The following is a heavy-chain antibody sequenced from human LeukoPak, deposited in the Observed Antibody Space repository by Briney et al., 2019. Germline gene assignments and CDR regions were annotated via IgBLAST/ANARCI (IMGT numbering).Heavy chain of an antibody. CDR2: ISGSGGST. Sequence: GGSLRLSCAASGFTFSSYATSWVRQAPGKGLEWVSAISGSGGSTYYADSVKGRFTISRDNSKNTLYLQMNSLRAEDTAVYYCAKDPVVVVTAIHSYWGQGTLVTVSS. D-gene: IGHD2-21*02. CDR3: AKDPVVVVTAIHSY. J-gene: IGHJ4*02. V-gene: IGHV3-23*01. CDR1: GFTFSSYA.